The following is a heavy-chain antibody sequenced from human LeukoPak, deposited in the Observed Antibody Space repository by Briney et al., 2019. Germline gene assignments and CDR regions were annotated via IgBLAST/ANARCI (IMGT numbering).Heavy chain of an antibody. V-gene: IGHV1-69*05. D-gene: IGHD3-3*01. CDR3: ASGAIFGVVISGEYYYYMDV. J-gene: IGHJ6*03. CDR1: GGTFGSYA. CDR2: IIPIFGTA. Sequence: SVKVSCKASGGTFGSYAISWVRQAPGQGLEWMGGIIPIFGTANYAQKFQGRVTITTDESTSTAYMELSSLRSEDAAVYYCASGAIFGVVISGEYYYYMDVWGKGTTVTVSS.